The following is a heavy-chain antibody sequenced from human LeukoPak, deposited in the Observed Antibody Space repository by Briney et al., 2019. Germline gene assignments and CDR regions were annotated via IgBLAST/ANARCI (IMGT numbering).Heavy chain of an antibody. CDR3: AGDRSSSRCAFDI. V-gene: IGHV3-66*01. J-gene: IGHJ3*02. CDR2: IYSGGST. Sequence: GGSLRLSCAASGFTVSSNYMSWVRQAPGKGLEWVSVIYSGGSTYYADSVKGRFTISRDNSKNTLYLQMNSLRAEDTAVYYCAGDRSSSRCAFDIWGQGTMVTVSS. CDR1: GFTVSSNY. D-gene: IGHD6-6*01.